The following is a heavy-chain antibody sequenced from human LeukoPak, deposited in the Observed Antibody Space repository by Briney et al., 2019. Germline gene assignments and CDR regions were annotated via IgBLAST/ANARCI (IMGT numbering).Heavy chain of an antibody. V-gene: IGHV4-39*01. J-gene: IGHJ4*02. Sequence: SETLSLTCTVSGGSIRSSYYYWGWIRQPPGKGLEWIGSIYDSGSTYYNPSLKSRVTISVDTSKNQFSLKLSSVTAADTAVYYCARLGGGYYLYYFDYWGQGTLVTVSS. CDR2: IYDSGST. CDR1: GGSIRSSYYY. D-gene: IGHD3-22*01. CDR3: ARLGGGYYLYYFDY.